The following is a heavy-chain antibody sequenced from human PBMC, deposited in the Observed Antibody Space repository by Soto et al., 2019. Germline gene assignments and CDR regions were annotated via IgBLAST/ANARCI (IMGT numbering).Heavy chain of an antibody. CDR1: GGTFSSYA. CDR2: IIPIFGTA. CDR3: ARDVVAGTFDY. J-gene: IGHJ4*02. V-gene: IGHV1-69*13. D-gene: IGHD6-19*01. Sequence: GASVKVSCKASGGTFSSYAISWVRQAPGQGLEWMGGIIPIFGTANYAQKFQGRVTVTADESTSTAYMELSSLRSEDTAVYYCARDVVAGTFDYWGQGTLVTVSS.